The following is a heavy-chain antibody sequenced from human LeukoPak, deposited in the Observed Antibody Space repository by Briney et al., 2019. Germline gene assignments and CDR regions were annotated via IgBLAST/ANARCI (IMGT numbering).Heavy chain of an antibody. J-gene: IGHJ3*02. CDR1: GFTFDDYG. CDR2: MNCNGVRK. V-gene: IGHV3-20*04. D-gene: IGHD6-13*01. Sequence: GGSLRLSCAASGFTFDDYGISWVRHAPAKGQELVSGMNCNGVRKGYADPVKGRFTISRDNAKNSLYLEMNSLRAEDTALYYCAREPDGYSSSWYGSAFDIWGQGTMVTVSS. CDR3: AREPDGYSSSWYGSAFDI.